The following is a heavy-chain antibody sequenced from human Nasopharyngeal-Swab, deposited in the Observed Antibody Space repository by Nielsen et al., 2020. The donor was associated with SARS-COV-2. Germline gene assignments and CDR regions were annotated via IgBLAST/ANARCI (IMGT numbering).Heavy chain of an antibody. V-gene: IGHV7-4-1*02. J-gene: IGHJ6*02. CDR3: ARAGRGSSSWYVMDYYYGMDV. CDR2: INTNTGHP. Sequence: WVRQAPGQGLEWMGWINTNTGHPTYAQGFTGRFVFSLDTSVSTAYLQISSLKAEDTAVYNWARAGRGSSSWYVMDYYYGMDVWGQGTTVTVSS. D-gene: IGHD6-13*01.